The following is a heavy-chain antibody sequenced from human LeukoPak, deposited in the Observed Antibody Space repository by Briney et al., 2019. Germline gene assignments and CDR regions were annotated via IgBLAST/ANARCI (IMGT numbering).Heavy chain of an antibody. V-gene: IGHV3-23*01. Sequence: GGSLRLSCAASGLTFSSYAMSWVRQAPGKGLEWVSAISGSGGSTYYADSVKGRFTISRDNSKNTLYLQMNSLRAEDTAVYYCARDYSGSYYADYWGQGTLVTVSS. CDR3: ARDYSGSYYADY. CDR2: ISGSGGST. D-gene: IGHD1-26*01. J-gene: IGHJ4*02. CDR1: GLTFSSYA.